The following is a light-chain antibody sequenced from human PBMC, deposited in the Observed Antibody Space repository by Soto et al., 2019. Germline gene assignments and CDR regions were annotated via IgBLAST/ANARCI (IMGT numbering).Light chain of an antibody. CDR2: DAS. CDR1: QSVGSN. J-gene: IGKJ4*01. Sequence: IVVTQSPATLSVSPGERVTLSCRASQSVGSNLAWYQQRHGQAPRLLIYDASTRATGIPDRFSGSGSGTEFILTISSLQSEAFAVYYCQDFKIWHPTHSFGGGTKLEMK. V-gene: IGKV3-15*01. CDR3: QDFKIWHPTHS.